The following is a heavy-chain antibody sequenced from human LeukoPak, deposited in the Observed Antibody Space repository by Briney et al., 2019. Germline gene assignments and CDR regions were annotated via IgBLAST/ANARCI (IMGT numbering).Heavy chain of an antibody. J-gene: IGHJ4*02. CDR1: GGSISSSYYY. CDR3: ARHEDRNWYFDH. CDR2: IYYSGST. V-gene: IGHV4-39*01. D-gene: IGHD1-1*01. Sequence: PSETLSLTCTVSGGSISSSYYYCGWIRQPPGKGLEWIGTIYYSGSTYYNPSLKSRVTISVDTSKNQFSLKLSSVTAPDTAVYYCARHEDRNWYFDHWGQGTLVTVSS.